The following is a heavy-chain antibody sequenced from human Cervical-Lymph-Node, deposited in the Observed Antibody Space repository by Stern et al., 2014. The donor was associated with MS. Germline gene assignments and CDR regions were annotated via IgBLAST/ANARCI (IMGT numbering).Heavy chain of an antibody. CDR1: GYTFSTYY. J-gene: IGHJ4*02. D-gene: IGHD3-22*01. Sequence: VQLVQSGAEVKKPGASVKLSCGASGYTFSTYYIHWVRQAPGQGHEWMGMLNPSDGSTTYAQNLRGRVTMTRDTSTSAVYMELSSLKYEDTANYYCVRGPTYLDSSGYNQALYYFDHWGQGTLVTVSS. CDR2: LNPSDGST. CDR3: VRGPTYLDSSGYNQALYYFDH. V-gene: IGHV1-46*03.